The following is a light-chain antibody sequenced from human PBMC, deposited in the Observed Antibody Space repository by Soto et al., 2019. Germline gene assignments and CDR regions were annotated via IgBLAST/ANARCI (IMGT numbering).Light chain of an antibody. CDR3: ATWDDSLNGVV. J-gene: IGLJ7*01. V-gene: IGLV1-36*01. Sequence: QSVLTQPPSVSAAPRQSVSISCSGSSSNIGNNAVQWYQQLPGKAPALIIYYDDLVPAGVPDRFSGSKSGTSASLAINGLQSEAEADYFCATWDDSLNGVVFGGGTQLTVL. CDR1: SSNIGNNA. CDR2: YDD.